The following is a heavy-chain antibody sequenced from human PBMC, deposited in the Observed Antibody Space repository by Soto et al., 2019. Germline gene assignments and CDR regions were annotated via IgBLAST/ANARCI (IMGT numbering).Heavy chain of an antibody. V-gene: IGHV3-74*01. D-gene: IGHD2-15*01. J-gene: IGHJ5*02. Sequence: WGSLSLSCAASGVTFSTYCMHWIRQAPGKGLEWVSRINSDASHTYYADSVKGRFTISRDNTKHTLQMEMNRLSAEDTAVYYCVRDGNCIPNGCYGNCIDPWGQGTMVTVSS. CDR3: VRDGNCIPNGCYGNCIDP. CDR1: GVTFSTYC. CDR2: INSDASHT.